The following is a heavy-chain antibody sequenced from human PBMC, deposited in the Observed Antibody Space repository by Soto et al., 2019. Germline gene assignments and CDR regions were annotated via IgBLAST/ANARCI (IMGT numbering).Heavy chain of an antibody. CDR2: INHSGST. V-gene: IGHV4-34*01. CDR3: ARTLVVVPAAVYGMDV. J-gene: IGHJ6*02. CDR1: GGSFSGYY. Sequence: SETLSLTCAVYGGSFSGYYWSWIRQPPEKGLEWIGEINHSGSTNYNPSLKSRVTISVDTSKNQFSLKLSSVTAADTAVYYCARTLVVVPAAVYGMDVWGQGTTVTVSS. D-gene: IGHD2-2*01.